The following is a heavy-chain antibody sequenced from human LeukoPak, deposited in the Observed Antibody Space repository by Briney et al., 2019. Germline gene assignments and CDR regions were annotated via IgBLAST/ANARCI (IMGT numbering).Heavy chain of an antibody. J-gene: IGHJ4*02. CDR3: ARGDSGSYVAFDY. CDR2: ISSNGGST. V-gene: IGHV3-64*01. CDR1: GWTFSSYA. Sequence: GGSLRLSCAGTGWTFSSYAMHWVRQAPGMGPEYVSAISSNGGSTYYANSVKGRFTISRDNSKNTLYLQMGSLRAEDMAVYYCARGDSGSYVAFDYWGQGTLVTVSS. D-gene: IGHD1-26*01.